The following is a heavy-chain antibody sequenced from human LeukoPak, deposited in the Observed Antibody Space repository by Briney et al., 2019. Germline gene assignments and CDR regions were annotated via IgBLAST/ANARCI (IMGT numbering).Heavy chain of an antibody. CDR3: ARRGKTPYSGSPRFDY. V-gene: IGHV1-18*01. Sequence: GASVKVSCKASGYTFTSYGISWVRQAPGQGPEWMGWISAYNGNTNYAQKLQGRVTMTTDTSTSTAYMELRSLRSDDTAVYYCARRGKTPYSGSPRFDYWGQGTLVTVSS. CDR1: GYTFTSYG. D-gene: IGHD1-26*01. J-gene: IGHJ4*02. CDR2: ISAYNGNT.